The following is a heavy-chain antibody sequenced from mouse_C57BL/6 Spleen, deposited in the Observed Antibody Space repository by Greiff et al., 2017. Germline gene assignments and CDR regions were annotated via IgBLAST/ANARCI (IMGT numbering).Heavy chain of an antibody. CDR3: ARDVSYFDY. CDR1: GYSITSGYY. D-gene: IGHD6-2*01. J-gene: IGHJ2*01. CDR2: ISYDGSN. Sequence: EVKLVESGPGLVKPSQSLSLTCSVTGYSITSGYYWNWIRQFPGNKLEWMGYISYDGSNNYNPSLKNRISITRDTSKNQFFLKLNSVTTEDTATYYCARDVSYFDYWGQGTTLTVSS. V-gene: IGHV3-6*01.